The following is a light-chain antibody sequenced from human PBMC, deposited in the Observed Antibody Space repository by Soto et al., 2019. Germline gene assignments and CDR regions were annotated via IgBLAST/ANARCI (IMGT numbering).Light chain of an antibody. CDR1: NIGSKS. CDR3: QVWDSSGDHYV. CDR2: YDS. V-gene: IGLV3-21*04. J-gene: IGLJ1*01. Sequence: VLTQPPSVSVAPGKTARITCGGNNIGSKSVHWYQQKPGQAPVLVIYYDSDRPSGIPERFSGSNPGNTATLTISRVEAGDEADSYCQVWDSSGDHYVFGSGTNLTVL.